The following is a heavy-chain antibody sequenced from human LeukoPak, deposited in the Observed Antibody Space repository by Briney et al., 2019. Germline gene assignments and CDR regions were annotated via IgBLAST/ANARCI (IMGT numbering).Heavy chain of an antibody. CDR3: ARIHRRADSNYEDWYFDL. D-gene: IGHD4-11*01. Sequence: KPSETLSLTCIVSGGSISSNYWSWIWQPAGKGLEWIGRIYSSGTTTYIPSLKSRVTMSGDTSKNQLSLRLTSVTAADTAVYYCARIHRRADSNYEDWYFDLWGRGTLVTVSS. J-gene: IGHJ2*01. V-gene: IGHV4-4*07. CDR1: GGSISSNY. CDR2: IYSSGTT.